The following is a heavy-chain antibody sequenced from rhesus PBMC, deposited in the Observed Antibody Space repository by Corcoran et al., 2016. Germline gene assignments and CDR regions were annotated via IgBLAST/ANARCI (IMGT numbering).Heavy chain of an antibody. Sequence: QVHLQESGPGLVKPSETLSLTCAVSGYSISSGYYWGWIRQSPGKGLDYVGYISGSRGSGTYAHPSLKSRVTISKDTLKNQFSLKLSSVTAADTAVYYCVREAGRFDVWGAGVLVTVSS. D-gene: IGHD6-25*01. J-gene: IGHJ5-1*01. CDR3: VREAGRFDV. CDR1: GYSISSGYY. V-gene: IGHV4-99*02. CDR2: ISGSRGSGT.